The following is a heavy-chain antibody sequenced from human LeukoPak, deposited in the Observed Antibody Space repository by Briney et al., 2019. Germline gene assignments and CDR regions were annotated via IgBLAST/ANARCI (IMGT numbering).Heavy chain of an antibody. CDR3: AREAVAGISYDY. D-gene: IGHD6-19*01. J-gene: IGHJ4*02. CDR2: INPSGGST. V-gene: IGHV1-46*01. CDR1: GYTFTSYG. Sequence: ASVKVSCKASGYTFTSYGISWVRQAPGQGLEWMGIINPSGGSTSYAQKFQGRVTMTRDMSTSTVYMELSSLRSEDTAVYYCAREAVAGISYDYWGQGTLVTVSS.